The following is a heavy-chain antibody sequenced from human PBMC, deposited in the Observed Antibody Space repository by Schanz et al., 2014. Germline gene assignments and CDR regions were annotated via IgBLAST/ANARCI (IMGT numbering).Heavy chain of an antibody. D-gene: IGHD3-16*01. CDR2: ISWNSGSV. V-gene: IGHV3-9*01. CDR3: AKHRHYADNNGYPGIDY. J-gene: IGHJ4*02. CDR1: GFTFDDHA. Sequence: EVQLVESGGGLVQPGRSLRLSCAASGFTFDDHAMHWVRQVPGKGLEWVSSISWNSGSVAYADSVKGRFTISRDDAKNSLYLQMNSLRAKDTAVYYCAKHRHYADNNGYPGIDYWGQGTLVTVS.